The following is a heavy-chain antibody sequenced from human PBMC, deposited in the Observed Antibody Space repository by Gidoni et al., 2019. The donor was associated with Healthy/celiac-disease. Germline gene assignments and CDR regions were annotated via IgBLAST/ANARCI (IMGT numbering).Heavy chain of an antibody. CDR1: AFTFSSYS. V-gene: IGHV3-21*01. CDR3: AREFSSDYYDSSGYSDY. D-gene: IGHD3-22*01. Sequence: EVQLVESGRGLITPGGSRSLSCSASAFTFSSYSMNWVRQAPGKGLAWVSSISSSSSYIYYADSVKGRFTISSDNAKNSLYLQMNSLRAEDTAVYYCAREFSSDYYDSSGYSDYWGQGTLVTVSS. J-gene: IGHJ4*02. CDR2: ISSSSSYI.